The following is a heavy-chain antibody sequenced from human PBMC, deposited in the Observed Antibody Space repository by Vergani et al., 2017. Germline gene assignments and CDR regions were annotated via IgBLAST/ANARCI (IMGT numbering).Heavy chain of an antibody. J-gene: IGHJ5*02. V-gene: IGHV3-33*01. D-gene: IGHD1-14*01. CDR3: ARDLRLLYNRFDP. CDR2: TWYDGNHK. Sequence: QVQLFESGGGVVQPGRSLRLSCAASGFTFNQYSMHWVRQAPGKGREWVAVTWYDGNHKQYADSVKGRFTISRDNSKSTMYLQMKSLRDEDTGVYYCARDLRLLYNRFDPWGQGTLVTVAS. CDR1: GFTFNQYS.